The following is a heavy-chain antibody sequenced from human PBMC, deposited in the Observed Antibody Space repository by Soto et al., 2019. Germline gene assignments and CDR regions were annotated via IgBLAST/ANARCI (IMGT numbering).Heavy chain of an antibody. Sequence: SETLSLTCTVSGGSISSYYWSWIRQPPGKGLEWIGYIYYSGSTNYNPSLKSRVTISVDTSKNQFSLKLSSVTAADTAVYYCARGYCSSTSCYLGWGDYYYMDVWGKGTTVTVSS. CDR3: ARGYCSSTSCYLGWGDYYYMDV. CDR1: GGSISSYY. J-gene: IGHJ6*03. V-gene: IGHV4-59*01. CDR2: IYYSGST. D-gene: IGHD2-2*01.